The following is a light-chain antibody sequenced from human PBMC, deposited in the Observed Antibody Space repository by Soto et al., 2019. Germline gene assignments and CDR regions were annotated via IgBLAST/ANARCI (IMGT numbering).Light chain of an antibody. V-gene: IGLV1-40*01. Sequence: QPVLTQPPSVSGAPGQRVTISCTGSSSNIGAGYDVHWYQQLPGTAPKLLIDGNSNRPSGVPDRFSGSKSGTSASLAITGLQAEDEADYCCQSYDRSLAVVFGGGTTLTVL. CDR2: GNS. J-gene: IGLJ2*01. CDR1: SSNIGAGYD. CDR3: QSYDRSLAVV.